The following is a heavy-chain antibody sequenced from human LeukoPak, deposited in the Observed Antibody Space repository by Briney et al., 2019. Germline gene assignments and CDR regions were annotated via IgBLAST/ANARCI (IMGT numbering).Heavy chain of an antibody. Sequence: PSETLSLTCTVSGGSISSSSYYWGWICQPPGKGLEWIGSIYYSGSTYYNPSLKSRVTISVDTSKNQFSLKLSSVTAADTAVYYCASFFDYYDSSGSTDYWGQGTLVTVSS. V-gene: IGHV4-39*01. CDR1: GGSISSSSYY. CDR2: IYYSGST. D-gene: IGHD3-22*01. J-gene: IGHJ4*02. CDR3: ASFFDYYDSSGSTDY.